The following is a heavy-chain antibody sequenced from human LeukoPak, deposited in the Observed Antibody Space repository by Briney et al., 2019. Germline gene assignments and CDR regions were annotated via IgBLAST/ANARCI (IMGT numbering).Heavy chain of an antibody. CDR2: IYYSGST. CDR3: ARDRVATTPLFDY. D-gene: IGHD1-26*01. V-gene: IGHV4-31*03. Sequence: SETLSLTCTVSGGSISSGGYYWSWIRQHPGKGLEWIGYIYYSGSTYYNPSLKSRVTISVDTSKNQFSLKLSSVTAADTAVYYCARDRVATTPLFDYWGQGTLVTVSS. J-gene: IGHJ4*02. CDR1: GGSISSGGYY.